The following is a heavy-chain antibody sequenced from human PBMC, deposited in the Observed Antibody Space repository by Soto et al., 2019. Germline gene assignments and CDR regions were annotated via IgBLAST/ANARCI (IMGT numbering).Heavy chain of an antibody. CDR3: ATGAAGGSYHPYYYYYYMDV. J-gene: IGHJ6*03. CDR1: GYTLTELS. CDR2: FDPEDGET. Sequence: ASVKVSCKVSGYTLTELSMHWVRQAPGKGLEWMGGFDPEDGETIYAQKFQGRVTMTEDTSTDTAYMELSSLRSEDTAVYYCATGAAGGSYHPYYYYYYMDVWGKGTTVTVSS. V-gene: IGHV1-24*01. D-gene: IGHD3-16*01.